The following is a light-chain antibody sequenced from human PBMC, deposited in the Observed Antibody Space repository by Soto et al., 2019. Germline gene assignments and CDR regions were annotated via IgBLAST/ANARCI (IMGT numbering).Light chain of an antibody. J-gene: IGLJ2*01. Sequence: QSVLTQPASVSGSPGQSSTISCTGTSSDVGDYNYVSWCQQHPGKAPKLIIYEVSNRPSGVSNRYSGSKSANTASLTISGLQAEDEADYYCSSYRRSSTLFGGGTKLTVL. CDR2: EVS. CDR3: SSYRRSSTL. CDR1: SSDVGDYNY. V-gene: IGLV2-14*01.